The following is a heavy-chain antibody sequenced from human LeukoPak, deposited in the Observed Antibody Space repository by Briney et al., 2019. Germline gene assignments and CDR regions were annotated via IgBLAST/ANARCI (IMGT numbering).Heavy chain of an antibody. CDR2: INHSGST. CDR1: GGSFSGYY. CDR3: ARGRPGYYYGMDV. D-gene: IGHD3-10*01. J-gene: IGHJ6*04. V-gene: IGHV4-34*01. Sequence: SETLSLTCAVYGGSFSGYYWSWIRQPPGKGLEWIGEINHSGSTNYNPSLKSRVTISVDTSKNQFSLKLSSVTAADTAVYYCARGRPGYYYGMDVWGKGTTVTVSS.